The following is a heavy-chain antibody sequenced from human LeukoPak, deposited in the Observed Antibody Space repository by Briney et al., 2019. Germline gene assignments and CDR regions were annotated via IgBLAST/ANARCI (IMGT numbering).Heavy chain of an antibody. J-gene: IGHJ3*02. CDR3: AMIVVANDAFDI. CDR1: GFTSSSYW. D-gene: IGHD3-22*01. V-gene: IGHV3-74*01. CDR2: ISGDGTAR. Sequence: PGGSLRLSCAASGFTSSSYWMHWVRQVPGKGLVWVSRISGDGTARNYADSVKGRFTISRDNSKNTLYLQMNSLRAEDTAVYYCAMIVVANDAFDIWGQGTMVTVSS.